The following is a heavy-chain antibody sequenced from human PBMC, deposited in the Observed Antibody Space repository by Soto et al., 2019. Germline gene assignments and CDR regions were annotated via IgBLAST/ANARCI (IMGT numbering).Heavy chain of an antibody. CDR3: ARDRDNSNWPNFDS. CDR2: VIPFLDIT. V-gene: IGHV1-69*02. Sequence: QVQLVQSGSEVKKPGSSVRVSCKASGGTFSIYTISWVRQAPGQGLEGMGRVIPFLDITSYSQRFQGRVTITADKSTTTAYMELSSLRSEDTAVYYCARDRDNSNWPNFDSWGQGTLVTVSS. CDR1: GGTFSIYT. J-gene: IGHJ4*02. D-gene: IGHD6-13*01.